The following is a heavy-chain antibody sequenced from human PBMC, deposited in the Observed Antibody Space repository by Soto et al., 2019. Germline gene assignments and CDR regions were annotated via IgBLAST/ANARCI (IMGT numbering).Heavy chain of an antibody. V-gene: IGHV3-9*01. J-gene: IGHJ4*02. CDR3: AKDISPVTTSGVGGLDY. CDR1: GFTFDDYA. D-gene: IGHD4-17*01. Sequence: EVRLVESGGGLVQPGRSLRLSCAASGFTFDDYAMRWVRQAPGKGLEWVSIITWNSGNMGYADSVKGRFTISRDNTKNSLYLQMNSLRPEDTALYYCAKDISPVTTSGVGGLDYWGQGTLVTVSS. CDR2: ITWNSGNM.